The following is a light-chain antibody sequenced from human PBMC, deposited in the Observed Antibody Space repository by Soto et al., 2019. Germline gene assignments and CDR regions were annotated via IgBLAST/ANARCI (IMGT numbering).Light chain of an antibody. CDR3: GTWDSSLSAGV. J-gene: IGLJ2*01. CDR1: SSNIGNNY. V-gene: IGLV1-51*01. Sequence: QSVLTQPPSGSAAPGQKVTISCSGFSSNIGNNYVSWYQQVPGTAPKLLIYENNKRTSGIPDRFSGSKSGTSATLDITGLQTGDEADYYCGTWDSSLSAGVFGGGTKLTVL. CDR2: ENN.